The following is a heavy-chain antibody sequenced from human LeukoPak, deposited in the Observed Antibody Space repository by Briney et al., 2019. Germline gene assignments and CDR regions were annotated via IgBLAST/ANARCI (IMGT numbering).Heavy chain of an antibody. V-gene: IGHV3-9*01. J-gene: IGHJ4*02. CDR1: GFTFDDYA. D-gene: IGHD5-12*01. CDR3: AKDSSGGIVANFDY. CDR2: ISWNSGSI. Sequence: GRPLRLSCAASGFTFDDYAMHWVRQAPGKGLEWVSGISWNSGSIGYADSVKGRFTISRDNAKNSLYLQMNSLRAEDTALYYCAKDSSGGIVANFDYWGQGTLVTVSS.